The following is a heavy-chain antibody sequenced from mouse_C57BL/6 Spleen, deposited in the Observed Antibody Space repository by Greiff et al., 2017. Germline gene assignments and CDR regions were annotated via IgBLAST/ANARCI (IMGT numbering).Heavy chain of an antibody. J-gene: IGHJ2*01. CDR3: TREKGYYFDY. Sequence: QVQLQQSGAELVRPGASVTLSCKASGYTFTDYEMHWVKQTPVHGLEWIGAIDPETGGTAYNQTFKGKAILTADKSSSTAYMELRSLTSEDSAVYYCTREKGYYFDYGGQGTTLTVSS. V-gene: IGHV1-15*01. CDR2: IDPETGGT. CDR1: GYTFTDYE.